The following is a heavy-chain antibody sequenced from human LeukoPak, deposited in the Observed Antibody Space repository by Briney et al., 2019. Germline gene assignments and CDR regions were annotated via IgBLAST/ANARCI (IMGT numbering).Heavy chain of an antibody. CDR2: IYYTGST. J-gene: IGHJ4*02. CDR1: GSSITSVSHC. D-gene: IGHD3-16*01. Sequence: SQTLSLTCTISGSSITSVSHCWGWIRQPPGKGLEWIGDIYYTGSTYYSPSLRSRVTMSVHTSENQFSLRLSSVTAVDTAVYYCARRWGNIVGVTYEYWGQGTLVTVSS. V-gene: IGHV4-39*01. CDR3: ARRWGNIVGVTYEY.